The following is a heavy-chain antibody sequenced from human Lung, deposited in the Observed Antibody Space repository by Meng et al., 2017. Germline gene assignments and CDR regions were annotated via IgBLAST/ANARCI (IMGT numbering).Heavy chain of an antibody. CDR1: GFTFTDHW. Sequence: KLVESGGGLVPPWGSLRLSCAASGFTFTDHWMHWVRQGPGKGLVWVSRINRDGTKPTYADSVKGRFTISRDNAKNTLYLQMNNLRAEDTAFYYCTNDRLNHWGQGALVTVSS. CDR3: TNDRLNH. V-gene: IGHV3-74*01. J-gene: IGHJ1*01. D-gene: IGHD1-1*01. CDR2: INRDGTKP.